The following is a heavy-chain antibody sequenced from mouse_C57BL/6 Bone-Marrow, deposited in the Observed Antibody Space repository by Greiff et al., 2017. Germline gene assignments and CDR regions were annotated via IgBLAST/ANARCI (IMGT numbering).Heavy chain of an antibody. J-gene: IGHJ3*01. Sequence: EVHLVESGGGLVQPGGSLKLSCAASGFTFSDYYMYWVRQTPEKRLEWVAYISNGGGSTYYPDTVKGRFTISRDNAKNTLYLQMSRLKSEDTAMYYCARHEAYWGQGTLVTVSA. CDR3: ARHEAY. V-gene: IGHV5-12*01. CDR2: ISNGGGST. CDR1: GFTFSDYY.